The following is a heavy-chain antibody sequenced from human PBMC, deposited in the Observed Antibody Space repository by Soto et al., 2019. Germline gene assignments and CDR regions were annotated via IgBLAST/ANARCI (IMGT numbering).Heavy chain of an antibody. V-gene: IGHV4-34*01. CDR1: GGSFSGYY. J-gene: IGHJ4*02. CDR2: INHSGST. Sequence: SETLSLTCAVYGGSFSGYYWSWIRQPPGKGLEWIGEINHSGSTNYNPSLKSRVTISVDTSKNQFSLKLSSVTAADTAVYYCARGSRYDYVWGSYQPPLDYWGQGTLVTVAS. CDR3: ARGSRYDYVWGSYQPPLDY. D-gene: IGHD3-16*02.